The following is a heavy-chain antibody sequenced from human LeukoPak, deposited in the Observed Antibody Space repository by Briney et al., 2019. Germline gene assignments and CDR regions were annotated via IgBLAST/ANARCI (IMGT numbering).Heavy chain of an antibody. CDR3: ARDRSPTYYDSSDYYY. CDR1: GYTFTSYY. Sequence: ASVKVSCKASGYTFTSYYMHWVRQAPGQGLEWMGIINPSGGSTSYAQKFQGRVTMTRDTSTSTVYMELSSLRSEDTAVYYCARDRSPTYYDSSDYYYWGQGTLVTVSS. D-gene: IGHD3-22*01. V-gene: IGHV1-46*01. CDR2: INPSGGST. J-gene: IGHJ4*02.